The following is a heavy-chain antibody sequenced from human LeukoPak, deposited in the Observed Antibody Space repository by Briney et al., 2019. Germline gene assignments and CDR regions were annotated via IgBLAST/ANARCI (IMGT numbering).Heavy chain of an antibody. J-gene: IGHJ4*02. D-gene: IGHD5-18*01. CDR1: GFTFSSYA. CDR3: AKCGSYGYLDD. V-gene: IGHV3-23*01. CDR2: ISVSGDRT. Sequence: GGSLRLSCAASGFTFSSYAMSWVRQAPGKGLEWVSVISVSGDRTYYADSVKGRFTNSRDNSRNALYLQMNSLRAEDTAVYYCAKCGSYGYLDDWGQGTLVTVSS.